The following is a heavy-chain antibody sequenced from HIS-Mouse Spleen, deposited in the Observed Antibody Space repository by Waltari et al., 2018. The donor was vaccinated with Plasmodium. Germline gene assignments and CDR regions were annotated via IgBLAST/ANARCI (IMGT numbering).Heavy chain of an antibody. V-gene: IGHV4-39*07. CDR1: GGPIRRSIYY. CDR3: VRVAIWTITIFGVVDY. J-gene: IGHJ4*02. CDR2: IYYSGST. D-gene: IGHD3-3*01. Sequence: QLQLQESGPGLVTPSETPSLTCTVSGGPIRRSIYYWGWIGQPPGKGLEWNGSIYYSGSTYYTPSLTSRVTISVDTSKNQFSLKLSSVTAADTAVYYCVRVAIWTITIFGVVDYWGQGTLVTVSS.